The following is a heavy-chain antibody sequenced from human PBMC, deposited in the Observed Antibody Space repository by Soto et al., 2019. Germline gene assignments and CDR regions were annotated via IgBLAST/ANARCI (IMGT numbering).Heavy chain of an antibody. CDR2: IYYSGSA. V-gene: IGHV4-39*01. D-gene: IGHD2-2*01. J-gene: IGHJ5*02. CDR1: GGSFSSVSYY. Sequence: PSETLSLTCNVSGGSFSSVSYYWGWIRQPPGKGLEWIGSIYYSGSAYYSPSLKSRVTMSVDTSKNQLSLELRSVTAADTAVYYCARLHCNSPNCVPLDPWGQGTLVTVSS. CDR3: ARLHCNSPNCVPLDP.